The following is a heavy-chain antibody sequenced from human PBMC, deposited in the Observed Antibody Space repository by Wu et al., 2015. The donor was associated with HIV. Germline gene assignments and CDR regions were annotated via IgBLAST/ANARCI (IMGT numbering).Heavy chain of an antibody. D-gene: IGHD1-26*01. CDR1: GYTFIHYG. Sequence: QVQLVQSGDELKRPGASVKVSCQTSGYTFIHYGINWVRQAPGQGLEWIGWISGYNGNANYAQKLQGRGTMTTKTSTSTVYLELRSLTSDDTAVYYCARGGSYYPSYSNNGMDVWGQGTTVTVSS. CDR3: ARGGSYYPSYSNNGMDV. V-gene: IGHV1-18*01. CDR2: ISGYNGNA. J-gene: IGHJ6*02.